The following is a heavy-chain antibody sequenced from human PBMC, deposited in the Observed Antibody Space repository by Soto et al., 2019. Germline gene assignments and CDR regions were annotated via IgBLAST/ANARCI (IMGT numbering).Heavy chain of an antibody. CDR3: AKGISITGADPFDY. J-gene: IGHJ4*02. D-gene: IGHD1-20*01. V-gene: IGHV3-23*01. CDR1: GFNFGSCA. Sequence: QLLESGGGLVQPGGSLRLSCAASGFNFGSCAMGWVRQAPGEGLEWVSTISNNGANTYYSDSVRGRFTISRDNSKNPLFLQMNGLRAEDTALYYCAKGISITGADPFDYWGQGTQVTVSS. CDR2: ISNNGANT.